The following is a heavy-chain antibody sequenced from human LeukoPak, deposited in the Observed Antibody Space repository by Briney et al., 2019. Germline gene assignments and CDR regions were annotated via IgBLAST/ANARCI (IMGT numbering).Heavy chain of an antibody. D-gene: IGHD4-17*01. V-gene: IGHV1-18*01. CDR3: ARDRTAYGDYVGVSQH. CDR2: ISAYNAKT. CDR1: GYTFTTCG. J-gene: IGHJ1*01. Sequence: ASVKVSCKASGYTFTTCGLSWVRQAPGQGLEWMGWISAYNAKTNYAQKFQSRVTMTTDTSTSTAYMEVRSLRSDDTAVYYCARDRTAYGDYVGVSQHWGQGTLVTVSS.